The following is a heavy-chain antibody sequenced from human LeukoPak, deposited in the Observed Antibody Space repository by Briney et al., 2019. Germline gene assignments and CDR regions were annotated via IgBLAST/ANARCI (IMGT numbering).Heavy chain of an antibody. J-gene: IGHJ4*02. Sequence: PSETLSLTCSVSGASLSTSPYYWGWIRQPPGKGLEWIGNIYYTGNTYYHVSRDSRVTISLDTSKNMFSLRLNSMTAADAAVYYCAKSGGYGLIDKWGQGTLVTVSS. CDR3: AKSGGYGLIDK. D-gene: IGHD1-26*01. CDR1: GASLSTSPYY. CDR2: IYYTGNT. V-gene: IGHV4-39*01.